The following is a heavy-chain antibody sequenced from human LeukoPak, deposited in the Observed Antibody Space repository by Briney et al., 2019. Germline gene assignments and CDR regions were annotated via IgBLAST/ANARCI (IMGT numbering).Heavy chain of an antibody. CDR3: ARDSQYYDYVWGSLREYYFDY. J-gene: IGHJ4*02. V-gene: IGHV1-2*02. CDR1: GYTFTGYY. D-gene: IGHD3-16*01. CDR2: INPNSGGT. Sequence: ASVKVSCTASGYTFTGYYMHWVRQAPGQGLEWMGWINPNSGGTNYAQKFQGRVTMTRDTSISTAYMELSRLRSDDTAVYYCARDSQYYDYVWGSLREYYFDYWGQGTLVTVSS.